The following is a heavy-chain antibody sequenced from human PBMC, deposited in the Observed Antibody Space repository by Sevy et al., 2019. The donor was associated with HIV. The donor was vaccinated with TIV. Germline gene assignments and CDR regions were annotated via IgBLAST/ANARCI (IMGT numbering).Heavy chain of an antibody. CDR1: GFTFSSYG. V-gene: IGHV3-30*02. CDR2: IRYDGSNK. Sequence: GGSLRLSCAASGFTFSSYGMHWVRQAPGKGLEWVAFIRYDGSNKYYADSVKGRFTISRDNSKNTLYLQMNSLRAEDTAVYYCAKDLGGYGGREYFQHWGQRTLVTVSS. CDR3: AKDLGGYGGREYFQH. D-gene: IGHD2-15*01. J-gene: IGHJ1*01.